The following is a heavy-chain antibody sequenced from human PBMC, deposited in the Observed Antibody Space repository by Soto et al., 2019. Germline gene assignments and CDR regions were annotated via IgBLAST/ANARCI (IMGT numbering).Heavy chain of an antibody. CDR1: GYTFTSCC. V-gene: IGHV1-18*01. CDR2: ISAYNGNT. D-gene: IGHD6-19*01. CDR3: ARVGGGAVAGKGYYYYGMDV. Sequence: AASVNVSCKSSGYTFTSCCMSWVRRAPGQGLEWMGWISAYNGNTNYAQKLQGRVTMTTDTSTSTAYMELRSLRSDDTAVYYCARVGGGAVAGKGYYYYGMDVWGQGTTVTVS. J-gene: IGHJ6*02.